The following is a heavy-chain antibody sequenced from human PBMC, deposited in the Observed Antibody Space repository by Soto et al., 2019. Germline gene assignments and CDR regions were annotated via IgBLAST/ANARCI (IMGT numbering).Heavy chain of an antibody. CDR2: IWYDGSNK. D-gene: IGHD2-15*01. Sequence: QVQLVESGGGVVQPGRSLRLSCAASGFTFSSYGMHWVRQAPGKGLEWVAVIWYDGSNKYYADSVKGRFTISRDNSKNTXXLXMXXMRAEDTAVYYCARDLDDCSGGSCYSPYYYYGMDVWGQGTTVTVSS. CDR3: ARDLDDCSGGSCYSPYYYYGMDV. CDR1: GFTFSSYG. J-gene: IGHJ6*02. V-gene: IGHV3-33*01.